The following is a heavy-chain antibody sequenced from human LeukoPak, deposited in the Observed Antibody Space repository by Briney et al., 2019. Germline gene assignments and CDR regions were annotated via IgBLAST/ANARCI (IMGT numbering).Heavy chain of an antibody. CDR2: IATDGSFA. CDR1: GFTFSSYG. D-gene: IGHD2-21*02. V-gene: IGHV3-33*08. Sequence: GGSLRLSCAASGFTFSSYGMHWVRQAPGEGLEWLAGIATDGSFAYYADSVKGRFTLSRDNSKNTLYLQMDGLRAEDTAVFYCARVIVVTATPYHFDYWGQGTLVTVSS. CDR3: ARVIVVTATPYHFDY. J-gene: IGHJ4*02.